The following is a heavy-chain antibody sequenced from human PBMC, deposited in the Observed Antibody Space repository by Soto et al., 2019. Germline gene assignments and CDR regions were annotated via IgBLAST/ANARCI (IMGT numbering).Heavy chain of an antibody. CDR1: GGTFSSYA. V-gene: IGHV1-69*12. CDR3: AGTVDTAMVTEKYFDY. Sequence: QVQLVQSGAEVKKPGSSVKVSCKASGGTFSSYAISWVRQAPGQGLEWMGGIIPIFGTANYAQKFQGRVTITADESTSTDYMELSSLRSEDTAVYYWAGTVDTAMVTEKYFDYWGQGTLVTVSS. J-gene: IGHJ4*02. CDR2: IIPIFGTA. D-gene: IGHD5-18*01.